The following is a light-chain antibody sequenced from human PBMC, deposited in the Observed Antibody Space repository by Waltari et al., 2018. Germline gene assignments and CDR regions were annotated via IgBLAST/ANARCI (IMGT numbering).Light chain of an antibody. Sequence: QSALTQPASVSGSPGQSITISCTGTSSDVGSYNFVNWYQQHPGKAPKLMIYEASNRPSGVSNRFSGSKSGNTASLTISGLQAEDEADYYCCSYTTSDTFVFGGGTKLTVL. CDR3: CSYTTSDTFV. CDR2: EAS. J-gene: IGLJ2*01. CDR1: SSDVGSYNF. V-gene: IGLV2-23*02.